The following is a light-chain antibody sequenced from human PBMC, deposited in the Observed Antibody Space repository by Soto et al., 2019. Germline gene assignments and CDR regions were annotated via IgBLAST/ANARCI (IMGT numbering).Light chain of an antibody. V-gene: IGLV2-14*01. J-gene: IGLJ2*01. CDR2: EVN. CDR3: SSYTGSGTLVV. CDR1: SSDIGAYNF. Sequence: QSALTQPASVSGSPGQSITISCAGTSSDIGAYNFVSWYQHRPGKAPRLLIFEVNSRPAGLSNRFSGSKSGNTASLTISGLQAEDDGDYYCSSYTGSGTLVVFGGGTKLTVI.